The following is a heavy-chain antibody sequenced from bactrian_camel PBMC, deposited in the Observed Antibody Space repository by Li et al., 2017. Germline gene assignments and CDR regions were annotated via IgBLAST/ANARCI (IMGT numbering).Heavy chain of an antibody. V-gene: IGHV3S67*01. J-gene: IGHJ4*01. D-gene: IGHD1*01. CDR2: IDLDGST. CDR1: LSLHSNYF. CDR3: AAARGRNLEGRGRCTLGFEW. Sequence: VQLVESGGDSVQAGGSLRLSCETSLSLHSNYFIGWFRQAPGKEREGVARIDLDGSTFYADSVKGRFTISRDNAKSALYLKMNALKPEDSAMYYCAAARGRNLEGRGRCTLGFEWWGQGTQVTVS.